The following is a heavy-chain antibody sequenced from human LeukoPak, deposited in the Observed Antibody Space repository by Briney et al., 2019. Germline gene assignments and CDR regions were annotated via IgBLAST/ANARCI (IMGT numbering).Heavy chain of an antibody. Sequence: GGSLRLSCAASGFTFSSYSMNWVRQAPGKGLEWVSYISSSSSTIYYADSVKGRFTISRDNAKNSLYLQMNSLRAEDTAVYYCARDSSITMVRGVINPHFDYWGQGTLVTVSS. CDR1: GFTFSSYS. CDR3: ARDSSITMVRGVINPHFDY. D-gene: IGHD3-10*01. J-gene: IGHJ4*02. V-gene: IGHV3-48*04. CDR2: ISSSSSTI.